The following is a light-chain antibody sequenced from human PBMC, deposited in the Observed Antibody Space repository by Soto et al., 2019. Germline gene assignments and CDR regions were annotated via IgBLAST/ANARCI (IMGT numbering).Light chain of an antibody. CDR1: QGISSW. CDR3: QQYSSSPRT. J-gene: IGKJ5*01. Sequence: DIQMTQSPSSVSASVGDRVSITCRASQGISSWLAWYQQKPGKAPKLLIYAASSLQSGVPSRFSGSGSGTDFSLTISRLEPEDFAVYHCQQYSSSPRTFGQGTRLEIK. CDR2: AAS. V-gene: IGKV1-12*01.